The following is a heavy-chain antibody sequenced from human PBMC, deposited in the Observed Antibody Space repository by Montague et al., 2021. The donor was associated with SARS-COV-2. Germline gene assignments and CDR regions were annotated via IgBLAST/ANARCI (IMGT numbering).Heavy chain of an antibody. CDR3: ARETMTADAFDV. D-gene: IGHD1-14*01. V-gene: IGHV4-59*01. Sequence: SETLSLTCTVSGDSISSYDWGWIRQPPGMGLEWIAYFYGSGTFDYNPSLKRRATISADRSNNQLSLRLRSVTAADTAMYYCARETMTADAFDVCGQGIMVTVSS. CDR1: GDSISSYD. J-gene: IGHJ3*01. CDR2: FYGSGTF.